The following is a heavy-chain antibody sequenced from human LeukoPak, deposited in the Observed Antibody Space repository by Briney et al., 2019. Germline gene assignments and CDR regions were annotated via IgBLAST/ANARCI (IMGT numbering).Heavy chain of an antibody. Sequence: TGGSLRLSCAASGFTFSSYAMSWVRQAPGKGLEWVSAISGSGGSTYYADSVKGRFTISRDNSKSTLYLQMNSLRAEDTAVYYRAKDRYDSSGSDYWGQGTLVTVSS. D-gene: IGHD3-22*01. CDR2: ISGSGGST. CDR3: AKDRYDSSGSDY. V-gene: IGHV3-23*01. J-gene: IGHJ4*02. CDR1: GFTFSSYA.